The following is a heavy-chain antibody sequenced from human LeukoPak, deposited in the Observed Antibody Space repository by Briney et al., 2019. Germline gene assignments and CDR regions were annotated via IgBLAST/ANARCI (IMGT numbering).Heavy chain of an antibody. Sequence: ASVKVSCKASGYTFTSYDINWVRQATGQGLEWMGWMSPNSGNTGYAQKFQGRVTMTRNTSISTAYMELSSLRSEDTAVYYCGRRKNSGYDFDYWGQGTLVTVSS. CDR3: GRRKNSGYDFDY. CDR1: GYTFTSYD. J-gene: IGHJ4*02. V-gene: IGHV1-8*01. D-gene: IGHD5-12*01. CDR2: MSPNSGNT.